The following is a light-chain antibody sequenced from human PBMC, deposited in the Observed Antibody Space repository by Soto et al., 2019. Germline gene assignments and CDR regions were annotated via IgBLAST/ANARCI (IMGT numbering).Light chain of an antibody. J-gene: IGLJ1*01. CDR2: EGT. Sequence: QSVLTQPASVSGSPGQSITSSCTGTSSDVGRYNLVSWYQQHPGKAPKLMIYEGTKRPSGVSNRFSGSKSGNTASLTISGLQAEDEADYYCCSYAGSSTVFGTGTKLTVL. V-gene: IGLV2-23*03. CDR1: SSDVGRYNL. CDR3: CSYAGSSTV.